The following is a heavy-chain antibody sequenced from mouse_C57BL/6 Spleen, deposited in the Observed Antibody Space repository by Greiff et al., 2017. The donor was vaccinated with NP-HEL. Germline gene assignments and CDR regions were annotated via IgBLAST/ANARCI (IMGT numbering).Heavy chain of an antibody. Sequence: EVQLQQSGTVLARPGASVKMSCKTSGYTFTSYWMHWVKQRPGQGLEWIGAIYPGNSDTSYNQKFKGKAKLTAVTSASTAYMELSSLTNEDSAVYYCMGSLTGTGFAYWGQGTLVTVSA. CDR1: GYTFTSYW. J-gene: IGHJ3*01. CDR3: MGSLTGTGFAY. CDR2: IYPGNSDT. D-gene: IGHD4-1*01. V-gene: IGHV1-5*01.